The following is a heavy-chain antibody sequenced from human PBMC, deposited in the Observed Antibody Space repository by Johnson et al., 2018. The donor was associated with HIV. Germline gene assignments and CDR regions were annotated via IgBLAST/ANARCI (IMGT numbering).Heavy chain of an antibody. J-gene: IGHJ3*02. CDR3: TTACYTFSDAFDI. Sequence: VQLVESGGGLVKQGGSLRLSCAASGFTFNNAWMSWVRQAPGKGLEWVGRIKRKTDGGTTDYAAPVKGRFTISRDDSNHMLYLEMNSLKTEDTATYYCTTACYTFSDAFDIWGQGTMVTVSS. D-gene: IGHD2-2*02. V-gene: IGHV3-15*01. CDR1: GFTFNNAW. CDR2: IKRKTDGGTT.